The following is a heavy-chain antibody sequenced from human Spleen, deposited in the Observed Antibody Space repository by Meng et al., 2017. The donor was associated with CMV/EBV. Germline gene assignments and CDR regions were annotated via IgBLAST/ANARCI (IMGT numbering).Heavy chain of an antibody. CDR2: ISYQGSNI. V-gene: IGHV3-30*04. D-gene: IGHD6-13*01. Sequence: GESLKISCAASGFTFSSYAMHWVRQAPGKGLEWVAVISYQGSNIEYADSVKGRFTISRDNSKNTLYLQMNSLRAEDTAVYYCARDQSSWPYYFDYWGQGTLVTVSS. CDR3: ARDQSSWPYYFDY. CDR1: GFTFSSYA. J-gene: IGHJ4*02.